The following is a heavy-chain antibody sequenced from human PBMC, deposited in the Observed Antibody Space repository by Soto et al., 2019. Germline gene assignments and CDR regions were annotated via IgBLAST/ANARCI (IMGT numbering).Heavy chain of an antibody. CDR3: AIPSGLTVTGPDY. CDR1: GVIFRNNA. J-gene: IGHJ4*02. V-gene: IGHV3-23*01. Sequence: GGCLSLSCSPSGVIFRNNAMSCFRKAPGKGLEWVSAIGGNGADTYYADSVKGRFTISRDNSKNTLYLQMNSLRADDTAVYFCAIPSGLTVTGPDYWGQGTLVTVSS. D-gene: IGHD6-19*01. CDR2: IGGNGADT.